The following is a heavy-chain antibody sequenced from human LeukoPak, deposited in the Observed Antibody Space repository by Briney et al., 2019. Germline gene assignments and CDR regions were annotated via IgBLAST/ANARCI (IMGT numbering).Heavy chain of an antibody. CDR2: INPYNGNT. Sequence: ASVKDSCKPSVYTCTGYGISWVRQAPGQGLEWMAWINPYNGNTNYAQKLRGRVSMTTDTSTGTAYMELRSLTSDDTAVYYCARDLSGYPYFFDFWGQGTLVTVSS. J-gene: IGHJ4*02. V-gene: IGHV1-18*01. CDR1: VYTCTGYG. D-gene: IGHD3-3*01. CDR3: ARDLSGYPYFFDF.